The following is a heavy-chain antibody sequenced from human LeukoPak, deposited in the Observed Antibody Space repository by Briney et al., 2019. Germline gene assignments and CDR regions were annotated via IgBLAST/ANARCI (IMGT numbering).Heavy chain of an antibody. J-gene: IGHJ3*02. CDR2: TYYSGGT. Sequence: SETLSLTCNVSGGSITTRSYYWGWIRQSPGAGLEWIGTTYYSGGTFYNPSLRSRVTISLDTSENHFSLKMNSMTAADTAMYYCARKLNWGLGAFDIWGQGALVTVSS. V-gene: IGHV4-39*07. CDR3: ARKLNWGLGAFDI. CDR1: GGSITTRSYY. D-gene: IGHD7-27*01.